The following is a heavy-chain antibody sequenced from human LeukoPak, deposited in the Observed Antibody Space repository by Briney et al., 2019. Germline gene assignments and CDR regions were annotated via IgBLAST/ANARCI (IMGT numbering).Heavy chain of an antibody. D-gene: IGHD3-22*01. J-gene: IGHJ4*02. CDR2: IYHSGST. CDR3: ARGAPYYAFTGYYYY. V-gene: IGHV4-38-2*02. Sequence: SETLSLTCTVSGDSISSGYYWGWIRQFPGKGLEWIGSIYHSGSTYYNPSLKSRVTISVDTSKNQFSLKLSSVTAADTAVYYCARGAPYYAFTGYYYYWGQGTLVTVSS. CDR1: GDSISSGYY.